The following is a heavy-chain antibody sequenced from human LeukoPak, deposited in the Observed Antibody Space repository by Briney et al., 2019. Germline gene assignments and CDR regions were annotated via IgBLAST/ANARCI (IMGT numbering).Heavy chain of an antibody. D-gene: IGHD3-16*01. CDR3: GRDLLGGGLDY. V-gene: IGHV3-64*01. Sequence: PGGSLRLSCAASGFTFSSYAMHWVRQAPGKGLEYVSAISNDAVRTYYGTSVKGRFTISRDNSKNTLFLQMGSLRAEDMAVYYCGRDLLGGGLDYWGQGTLVTVPS. J-gene: IGHJ4*02. CDR2: ISNDAVRT. CDR1: GFTFSSYA.